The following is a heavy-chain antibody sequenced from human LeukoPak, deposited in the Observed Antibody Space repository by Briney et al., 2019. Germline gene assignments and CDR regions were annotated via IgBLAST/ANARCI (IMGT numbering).Heavy chain of an antibody. Sequence: ASVKVSCKASGYTFTSYDINWVRQATGQGLEWMGWMNPNSGNTGYAQKFQGRVTMTRNTSISTAYMELSSLRSEDTAVCYCARASGSYSKFDYWGQGTLVTVSS. V-gene: IGHV1-8*01. CDR3: ARASGSYSKFDY. D-gene: IGHD1-26*01. CDR1: GYTFTSYD. CDR2: MNPNSGNT. J-gene: IGHJ4*02.